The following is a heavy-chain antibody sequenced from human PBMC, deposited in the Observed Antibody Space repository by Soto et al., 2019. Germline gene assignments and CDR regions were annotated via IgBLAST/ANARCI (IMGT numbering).Heavy chain of an antibody. CDR1: GYSFTSYW. CDR2: IYPGDSDT. V-gene: IGHV5-51*01. D-gene: IGHD1-26*01. J-gene: IGHJ2*01. CDR3: ARGLVGATTPHWYFDL. Sequence: PGESLKISCKGSGYSFTSYWIGWVRQMPGKGLEWMGIIYPGDSDTRYSPSFQGQVTISADKSISTAYLQWSSLKASDTAMYYCARGLVGATTPHWYFDLWGRGTLVTVSS.